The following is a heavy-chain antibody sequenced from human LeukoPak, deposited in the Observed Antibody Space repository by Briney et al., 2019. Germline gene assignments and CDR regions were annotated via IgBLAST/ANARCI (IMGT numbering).Heavy chain of an antibody. J-gene: IGHJ4*02. D-gene: IGHD4-17*01. CDR3: ASDYGDYNY. CDR2: ISGSGDST. CDR1: GFTFSTYA. V-gene: IGHV3-23*01. Sequence: GGSLRLSCAASGFTFSTYAVNWVRQAPGKGLEWVSTISGSGDSTYYADSVKGRFTISRDNSKDTLYLQMSSVRVDDTAVYYCASDYGDYNYWGQGTLVTVSS.